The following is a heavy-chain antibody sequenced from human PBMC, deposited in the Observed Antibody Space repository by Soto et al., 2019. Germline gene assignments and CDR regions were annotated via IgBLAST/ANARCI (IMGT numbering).Heavy chain of an antibody. J-gene: IGHJ4*02. Sequence: WSLRLSWAASGFTFSSYSMNWVRQAPGKGLEWVSYISSSSSTIYYADSVKGRFTISRDNAKNSLYLQMNSLRDEDTAVYYCARGTTVPYYFDYWGQGTLVTVSS. D-gene: IGHD4-4*01. CDR3: ARGTTVPYYFDY. V-gene: IGHV3-48*02. CDR1: GFTFSSYS. CDR2: ISSSSSTI.